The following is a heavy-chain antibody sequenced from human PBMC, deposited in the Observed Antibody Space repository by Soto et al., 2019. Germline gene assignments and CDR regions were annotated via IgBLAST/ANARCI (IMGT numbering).Heavy chain of an antibody. CDR1: GFTFSSYS. Sequence: GGSLRPSCAASGFTFSSYSMNWVRQAPGKGREWVSSFRSSSSYIYYADSVKGRFTISRDNAKNSLYLQMNSLRAEDTAVYYCARSGRSDAFDIWGQGTMVTVSS. CDR2: FRSSSSYI. J-gene: IGHJ3*02. D-gene: IGHD1-1*01. V-gene: IGHV3-21*01. CDR3: ARSGRSDAFDI.